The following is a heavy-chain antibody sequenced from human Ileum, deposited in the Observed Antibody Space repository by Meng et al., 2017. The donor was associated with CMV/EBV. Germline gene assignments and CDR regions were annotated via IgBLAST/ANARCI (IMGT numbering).Heavy chain of an antibody. V-gene: IGHV1-46*01. CDR1: GFTFTNNYY. CDR2: ISPSDGST. Sequence: KASGFTFTNNYYVHWVRQAPGQGLEWLGIISPSDGSTAYAQNFQGRITMTRDTSTNTVYMELGSLRSEDTAVYYCARDSGDYRYLSYWGQGTLVTVSS. J-gene: IGHJ4*02. D-gene: IGHD4-17*01. CDR3: ARDSGDYRYLSY.